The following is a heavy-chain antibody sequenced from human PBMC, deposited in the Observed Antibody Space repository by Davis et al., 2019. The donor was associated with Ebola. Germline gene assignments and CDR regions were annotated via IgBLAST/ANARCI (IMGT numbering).Heavy chain of an antibody. CDR1: GFTSTRYW. J-gene: IGHJ4*02. Sequence: GGSLRLSCVASGFTSTRYWMTCVRQAQGKGLEWVANIKQNGSEKYYVDSVKGRFTISRDNAKNSLYLQRNSLRVEDTAVYYCVVRDERALGYWGQGTLVTVSS. D-gene: IGHD2-8*01. CDR3: VVRDERALGY. CDR2: IKQNGSEK. V-gene: IGHV3-7*01.